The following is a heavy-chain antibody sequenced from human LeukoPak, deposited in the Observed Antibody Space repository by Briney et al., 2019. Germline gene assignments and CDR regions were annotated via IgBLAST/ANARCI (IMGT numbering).Heavy chain of an antibody. Sequence: GGSLRLSCVGSGFTFSNYAMMWVRQAQGKRLEWVSAIRGSGTSTFYADSVKGRFTIFRDNFKNTVYLQMNNLRADDSAVYYCARDPNGDYIGAFDFQRWGLGTQVTVSS. V-gene: IGHV3-23*01. CDR3: ARDPNGDYIGAFDFQR. CDR1: GFTFSNYA. J-gene: IGHJ1*01. CDR2: IRGSGTST. D-gene: IGHD4-17*01.